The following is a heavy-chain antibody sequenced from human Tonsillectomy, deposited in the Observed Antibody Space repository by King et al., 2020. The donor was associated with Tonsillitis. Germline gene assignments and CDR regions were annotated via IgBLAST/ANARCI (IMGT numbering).Heavy chain of an antibody. CDR3: ARTSLGVWFDP. V-gene: IGHV5-51*01. CDR2: IYPGDSDA. J-gene: IGHJ5*02. CDR1: GYSFSNYW. Sequence: QLVQSAAEVKKPGESLKISCKGSGYSFSNYWITWVRQMPGKGLEWMGIIYPGDSDATYSPSFQGQVTISADKSINTAYLQWSSLKASDTAMYYCARTSLGVWFDPWGQGTLVTVSS. D-gene: IGHD3-16*01.